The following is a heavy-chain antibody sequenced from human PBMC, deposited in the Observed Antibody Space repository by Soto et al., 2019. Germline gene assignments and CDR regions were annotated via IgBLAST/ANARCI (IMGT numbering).Heavy chain of an antibody. D-gene: IGHD3-22*01. J-gene: IGHJ4*02. Sequence: GGSLRLACAGSGFTCSDYYMSWIRQAPGKGLEWVSYISSSGSTIYYADSVKGRFTISRDNAKNSLYLQMNSLRAEDTAVYYCATSHLYYDSSGYPDYWGQGTLVTVSS. V-gene: IGHV3-11*01. CDR3: ATSHLYYDSSGYPDY. CDR1: GFTCSDYY. CDR2: ISSSGSTI.